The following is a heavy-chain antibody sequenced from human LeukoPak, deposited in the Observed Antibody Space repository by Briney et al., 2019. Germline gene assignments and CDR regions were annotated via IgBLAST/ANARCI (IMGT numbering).Heavy chain of an antibody. J-gene: IGHJ4*02. Sequence: ASVKVSCTASGYTFTGYYIHWVRQAPGQGLELMGRINPGSGGTNYAQKFQVRVAMTRATSISTAYMELSRLRSDDTAVYYCAREQGGSGTYGVDYWGQGTLVTVSS. CDR2: INPGSGGT. CDR1: GYTFTGYY. CDR3: AREQGGSGTYGVDY. D-gene: IGHD1-26*01. V-gene: IGHV1-2*06.